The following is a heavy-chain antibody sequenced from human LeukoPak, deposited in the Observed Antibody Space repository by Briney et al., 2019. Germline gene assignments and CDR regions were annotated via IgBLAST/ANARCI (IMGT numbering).Heavy chain of an antibody. J-gene: IGHJ5*02. V-gene: IGHV1-18*01. CDR1: GYTFTSYG. D-gene: IGHD2-15*01. Sequence: ASVKVSCKASGYTFTSYGISWVRQAPGQGLEWMGWISAYNGNTNYAQKLQGRVTMTTDTSTSTAYMELRSLRSDDTAVYYCARDVVPYCSGGSCYGWFDPWGQGTLVTVSS. CDR2: ISAYNGNT. CDR3: ARDVVPYCSGGSCYGWFDP.